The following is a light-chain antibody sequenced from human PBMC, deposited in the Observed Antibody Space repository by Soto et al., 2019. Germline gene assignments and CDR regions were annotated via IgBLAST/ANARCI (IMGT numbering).Light chain of an antibody. CDR2: ASS. Sequence: DIQMTQPPSSLSASVGDRVTITCRASQGISSCLAWYQLNPEKAPKSLIYASSSLQSGVPSRLSGRRFWTQFTLTISSLQPEDFATYYCQQYHTYPYTFGQGTKLEI. V-gene: IGKV1D-16*01. CDR3: QQYHTYPYT. CDR1: QGISSC. J-gene: IGKJ2*01.